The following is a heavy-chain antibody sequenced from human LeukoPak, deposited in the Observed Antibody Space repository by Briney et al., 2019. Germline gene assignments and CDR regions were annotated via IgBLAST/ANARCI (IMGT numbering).Heavy chain of an antibody. D-gene: IGHD2-2*02. Sequence: GGSLRLSCAASGFTFSSYAMSWVRQAPGKGLEWVSAISGSGGSTYYADSVKGRFTISRDNSKNTLYLQMNSLRAEGTAVYYCAKDGYCSSTSCYKRGAGAFDIWGQGTMVTVSS. CDR2: ISGSGGST. CDR3: AKDGYCSSTSCYKRGAGAFDI. V-gene: IGHV3-23*01. CDR1: GFTFSSYA. J-gene: IGHJ3*02.